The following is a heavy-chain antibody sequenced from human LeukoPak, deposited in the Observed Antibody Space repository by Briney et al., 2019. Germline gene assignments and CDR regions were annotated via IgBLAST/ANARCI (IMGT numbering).Heavy chain of an antibody. D-gene: IGHD3-22*01. CDR2: INLSGGDT. CDR1: GYTFTSYY. V-gene: IGHV1-46*01. CDR3: ARGRSDSSGSAEYFQH. Sequence: GASVKVSCKASGYTFTSYYMHWVRQAPGQGLEWMGIINLSGGDTSYAQKFQGRVTMTRDTSTSTVYMELSSLRSEATAVYYCARGRSDSSGSAEYFQHWGQGTLVTVSS. J-gene: IGHJ1*01.